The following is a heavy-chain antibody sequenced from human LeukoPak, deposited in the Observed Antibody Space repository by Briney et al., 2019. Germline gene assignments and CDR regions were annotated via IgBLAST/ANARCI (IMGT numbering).Heavy chain of an antibody. CDR3: ARLNYYDSSGYYYVSGAFDI. V-gene: IGHV5-51*01. CDR1: GYSFTNYW. Sequence: GESLKISCKGSGYSFTNYWIGWVRQMPGKGLEWMGIIYPGDSDTRYSPSFQGQVTFSADKSISTTYLQWSSMKASDTAMYYCARLNYYDSSGYYYVSGAFDIWGQGTMVTVSS. D-gene: IGHD3-22*01. CDR2: IYPGDSDT. J-gene: IGHJ3*02.